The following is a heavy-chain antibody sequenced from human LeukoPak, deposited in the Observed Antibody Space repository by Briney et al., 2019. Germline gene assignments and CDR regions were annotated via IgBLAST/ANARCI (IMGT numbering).Heavy chain of an antibody. CDR3: ARDKIRYSNGYFDY. V-gene: IGHV3-48*03. J-gene: IGHJ4*02. CDR1: GFTFSSYE. Sequence: GGSLRLSCAASGFTFSSYEMNWVRQAPGKGLEWVSYISSNGSTIYYADSVKGRFTISRDNAKNSLYLQMNSLRAEDTAVYYCARDKIRYSNGYFDYWGQGTLVTVSS. D-gene: IGHD3-10*01. CDR2: ISSNGSTI.